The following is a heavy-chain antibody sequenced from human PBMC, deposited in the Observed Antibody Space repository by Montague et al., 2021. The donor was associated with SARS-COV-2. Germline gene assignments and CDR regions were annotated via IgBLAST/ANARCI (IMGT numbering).Heavy chain of an antibody. V-gene: IGHV4-61*02. CDR2: IHTSGST. CDR1: GGSISYGSYF. CDR3: AREWGSYSGRFDY. D-gene: IGHD1-26*01. Sequence: TLSLTCTVSGGSISYGSYFWTWIRQPAGKGLEWIGRIHTSGSTNYNPSLKSRVAISIDTSKDQFSLELSSVTAADTAVYFCAREWGSYSGRFDYWGQGALVTVSS. J-gene: IGHJ4*02.